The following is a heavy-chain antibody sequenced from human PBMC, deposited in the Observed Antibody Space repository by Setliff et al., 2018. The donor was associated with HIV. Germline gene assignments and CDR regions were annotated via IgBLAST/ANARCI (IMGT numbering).Heavy chain of an antibody. CDR1: GFSISSRYY. D-gene: IGHD3-22*01. J-gene: IGHJ4*02. V-gene: IGHV4-38-2*02. CDR3: ARDVLDLVISVYGF. Sequence: SETLSLTCDVSGFSISSRYYWGWIRQSPGKGLEWIGNIYHTGSSYYNTSLNDRATISLDTSKNQFSLKLNSVNAADTAVYSCARDVLDLVISVYGFWGQGIPVTSPQ. CDR2: IYHTGSS.